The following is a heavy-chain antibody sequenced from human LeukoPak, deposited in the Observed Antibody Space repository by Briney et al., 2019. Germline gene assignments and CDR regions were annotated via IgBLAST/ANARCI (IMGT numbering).Heavy chain of an antibody. CDR1: GGSISSYY. J-gene: IGHJ6*02. V-gene: IGHV4-59*01. D-gene: IGHD3-22*01. Sequence: SETLSLTCTVSGGSISSYYGGCIRQPPGKGLEWIGYIYYSGSTGYNPSLNSRVTISVDTSKNQFSLKLSSVTAADTAVYYCARSYDSRGYYYYGMDVWGPGTKVTVS. CDR2: IYYSGST. CDR3: ARSYDSRGYYYYGMDV.